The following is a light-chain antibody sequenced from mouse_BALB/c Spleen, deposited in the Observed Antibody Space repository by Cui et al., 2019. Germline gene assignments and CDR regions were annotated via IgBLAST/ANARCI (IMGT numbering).Light chain of an antibody. CDR2: DTS. Sequence: QIVLTQSPAIMSASTGDNVTITCSACSSVSYMYWYQQKPGSSPRLLIYDTSNLASGVPVRFSGSGSGTSYSLTISRMEAEDSATYYCQQWSSYPRTFGGGTKLEIK. J-gene: IGKJ1*01. CDR3: QQWSSYPRT. CDR1: SSVSY. V-gene: IGKV4-55*01.